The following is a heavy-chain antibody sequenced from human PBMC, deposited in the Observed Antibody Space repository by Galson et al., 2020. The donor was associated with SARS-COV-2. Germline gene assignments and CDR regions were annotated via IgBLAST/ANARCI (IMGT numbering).Heavy chain of an antibody. Sequence: GESLKISCKGSGYSFTSYWIGWVRQMPGKGLEWIGVIYPGDSDTKYSPSFQGQVTISVDRSINTAYLQWSSLKASDTAMYFCAKEVWVGNYYYGMDVWGQGTTVTVSS. D-gene: IGHD2-15*01. J-gene: IGHJ6*02. CDR2: IYPGDSDT. CDR3: AKEVWVGNYYYGMDV. CDR1: GYSFTSYW. V-gene: IGHV5-51*01.